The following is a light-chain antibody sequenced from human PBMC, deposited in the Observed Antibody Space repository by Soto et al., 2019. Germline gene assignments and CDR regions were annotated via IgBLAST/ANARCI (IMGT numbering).Light chain of an antibody. CDR2: AAS. V-gene: IGKV1-39*01. CDR1: QSISNY. J-gene: IGKJ5*01. Sequence: DIQMTQSPSSLSASVGDRVTITCRASQSISNYLNWYQQKPGKAPKVLIYAASNLQSGVPSRFSGSGSGTDFTLTISSLQPEDFATYYCQQSYSTPITFDQGTRLEIE. CDR3: QQSYSTPIT.